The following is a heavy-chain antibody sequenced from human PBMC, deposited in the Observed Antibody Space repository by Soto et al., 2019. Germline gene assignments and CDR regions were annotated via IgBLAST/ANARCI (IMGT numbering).Heavy chain of an antibody. V-gene: IGHV3-30*18. D-gene: IGHD2-15*01. CDR2: ISYDGSNK. CDR3: AKDKDIVVVVAATPFDY. Sequence: QVQLVESGGGVVQPGRSLRLSCAASGFTFSSYGMHWVRQAPGKGLERVAVISYDGSNKYYADSVKGRFTISRDNSKNTMYLQMNSLRAEDTAVYYCAKDKDIVVVVAATPFDYWGQGTLVTVSS. J-gene: IGHJ4*02. CDR1: GFTFSSYG.